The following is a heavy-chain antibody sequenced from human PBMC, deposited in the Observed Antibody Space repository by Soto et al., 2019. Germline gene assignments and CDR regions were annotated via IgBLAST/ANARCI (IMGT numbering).Heavy chain of an antibody. J-gene: IGHJ5*02. V-gene: IGHV3-23*01. D-gene: IGHD4-4*01. CDR3: AKDHSNFGLGP. CDR1: GFTVNTYT. CDR2: IRGSSDST. Sequence: GGSLRLSCAASGFTVNTYTMNWVWVRQAPGKGLEWVSGIRGSSDSTYYADSVKGRFSISRDNSRNTLYLQLNSLRVEDTAIYYCAKDHSNFGLGPWGQGTLVTVSS.